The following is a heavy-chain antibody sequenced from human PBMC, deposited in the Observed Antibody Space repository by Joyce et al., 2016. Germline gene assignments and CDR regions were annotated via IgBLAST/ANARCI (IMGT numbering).Heavy chain of an antibody. CDR1: GGSISTSNW. V-gene: IGHV4-4*02. Sequence: QVQLQESGPGLVKPSGTLSLTCGVSGGSISTSNWWRWVRQPPGKGLEWIGEVYHDGNAHYTPSLESRVAISVDSSNNQFSLTLISVTAADTAMYYCAKLDGEGLWGQGTMVTVSS. J-gene: IGHJ3*01. CDR2: VYHDGNA. CDR3: AKLDGEGL. D-gene: IGHD4-17*01.